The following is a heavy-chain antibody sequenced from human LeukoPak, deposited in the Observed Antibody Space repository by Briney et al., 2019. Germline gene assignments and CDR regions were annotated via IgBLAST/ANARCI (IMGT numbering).Heavy chain of an antibody. Sequence: PSETLSLTCTVSGGSISSYYWSWIRQPPGKGLEWIGHIHYSGSTNYNPSLKSRVTISVDTSKNQFSLKLSSVTAADTAVYYCARGGYDILTGPIDYWVQGTLVTVSS. V-gene: IGHV4-59*01. CDR1: GGSISSYY. D-gene: IGHD3-9*01. CDR2: IHYSGST. J-gene: IGHJ4*02. CDR3: ARGGYDILTGPIDY.